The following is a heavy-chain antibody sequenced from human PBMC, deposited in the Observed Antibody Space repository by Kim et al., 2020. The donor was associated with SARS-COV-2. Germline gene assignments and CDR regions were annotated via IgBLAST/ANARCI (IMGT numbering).Heavy chain of an antibody. J-gene: IGHJ6*03. CDR2: IIPIFGIA. V-gene: IGHV1-69*04. CDR1: GGTFSSYA. CDR3: ARESEGGGYYYYMDV. Sequence: SVKVSCKASGGTFSSYAISWVRQAPGQGLEWMGRIIPIFGIANYAQKFQGRVTITADKSTSTAYMELSSLRSEDTAVYYCARESEGGGYYYYMDVWGKGTTVTVSS. D-gene: IGHD3-3*01.